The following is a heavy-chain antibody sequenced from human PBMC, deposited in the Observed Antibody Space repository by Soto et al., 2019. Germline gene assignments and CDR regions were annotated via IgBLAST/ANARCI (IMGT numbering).Heavy chain of an antibody. J-gene: IGHJ5*02. CDR2: INHSGST. Sequence: PSETLSLTCAVYGGYFSGYYGSWIRQPPGKGLEWIGEINHSGSTNYNPSLKSRVTISVDTSKNQFSLKLSSVTAADTAVYYCARGRYGSGSYYKRNWFDPWGQGTLVTVSS. CDR1: GGYFSGYY. CDR3: ARGRYGSGSYYKRNWFDP. D-gene: IGHD3-10*01. V-gene: IGHV4-34*01.